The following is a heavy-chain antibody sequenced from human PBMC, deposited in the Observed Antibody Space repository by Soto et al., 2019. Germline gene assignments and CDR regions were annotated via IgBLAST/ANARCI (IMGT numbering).Heavy chain of an antibody. J-gene: IGHJ6*03. D-gene: IGHD3-10*01. V-gene: IGHV4-34*01. CDR2: INHSGST. CDR1: GGSFSGYY. CDR3: ARGSPPLGFGELQGRRYYYYYYMDV. Sequence: SETLSLTCAVYGGSFSGYYWSWIRQPPGKGLEWIGEINHSGSTNYNPSLKSRVTISVDTSKNQFSLKLSSVTAADTAVYYCARGSPPLGFGELQGRRYYYYYYMDVWGKGTTVTVSS.